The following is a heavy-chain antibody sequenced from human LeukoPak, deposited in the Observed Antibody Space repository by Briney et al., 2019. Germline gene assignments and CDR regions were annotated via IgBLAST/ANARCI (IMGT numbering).Heavy chain of an antibody. CDR3: AKDSGSPWIQLWLRS. D-gene: IGHD5-18*01. V-gene: IGHV3-33*06. Sequence: GGPLRLSCAASGFTFSSYGMHWVRQAPGKGLEWVAVIWYDGSNKYYVDSVQGRFTISRDNSKNTLYLQMSSLRAEDTAVYYCAKDSGSPWIQLWLRSWGQGTLVTVSS. CDR1: GFTFSSYG. CDR2: IWYDGSNK. J-gene: IGHJ4*02.